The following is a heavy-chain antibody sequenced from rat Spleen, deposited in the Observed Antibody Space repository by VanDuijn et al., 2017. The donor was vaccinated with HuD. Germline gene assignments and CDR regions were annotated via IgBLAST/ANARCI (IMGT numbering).Heavy chain of an antibody. Sequence: EVQLVESGGGLVQPGRSLRLSCVASGFTFNNYWMSWIRQAPGKGLEWVASITVPGGNLYYPDSVKGRFTISRENAQNTVYLQMNRLRSEDTATYYCARHEYGGYSWFAYWGQGTPVTVSS. CDR3: ARHEYGGYSWFAY. D-gene: IGHD1-11*01. J-gene: IGHJ3*01. CDR2: ITVPGGNL. V-gene: IGHV5-31*01. CDR1: GFTFNNYW.